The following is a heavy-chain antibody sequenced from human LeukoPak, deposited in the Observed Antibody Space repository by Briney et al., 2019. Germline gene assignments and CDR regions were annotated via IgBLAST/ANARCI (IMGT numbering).Heavy chain of an antibody. J-gene: IGHJ4*02. Sequence: SETLSLTCTVSGDSISRSSYYWGWIRQPPGKGLEWIGSIYYSGNTHYNPSLNSRVTISVDKSKNQFSLKLSSVTAADTAVYYCARDPSDNVPFDYWGQGTLVTVSS. V-gene: IGHV4-39*07. CDR1: GDSISRSSYY. CDR3: ARDPSDNVPFDY. D-gene: IGHD2-2*01. CDR2: IYYSGNT.